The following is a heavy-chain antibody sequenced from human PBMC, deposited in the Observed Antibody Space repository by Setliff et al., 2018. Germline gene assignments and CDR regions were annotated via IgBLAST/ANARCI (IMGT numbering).Heavy chain of an antibody. CDR3: ARVRVVQGYYEFDF. Sequence: PSETLSLTCSVSGDSISSSTYHWGWLRQPPGKGLEWIANIYFNGNTNRKPSLKSRVTISIDTSKNQFSLRLSSVTAADTATYYCARVRVVQGYYEFDFWGPGTLVTVSS. J-gene: IGHJ4*02. CDR2: IYFNGNT. CDR1: GDSISSSTYH. V-gene: IGHV4-39*07. D-gene: IGHD3-16*01.